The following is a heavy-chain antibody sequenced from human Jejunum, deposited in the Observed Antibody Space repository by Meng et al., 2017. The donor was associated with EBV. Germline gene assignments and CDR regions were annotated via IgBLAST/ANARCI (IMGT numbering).Heavy chain of an antibody. V-gene: IGHV3-74*01. CDR3: AKDRNYYIDY. Sequence: EMQLVESGGGLIQPGGSLRLSWAASGFTFSGFWMYWGRQVPGKGLVWISRINGDGSRTTYADSVKDRFTISRDNAKNTLYLQMNSLRAEDTAVYYCAKDRNYYIDYWGQGTLVTVSS. J-gene: IGHJ4*02. CDR1: GFTFSGFW. CDR2: INGDGSRT.